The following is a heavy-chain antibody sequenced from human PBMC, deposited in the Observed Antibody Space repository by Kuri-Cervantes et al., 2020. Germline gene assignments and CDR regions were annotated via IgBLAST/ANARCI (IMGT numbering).Heavy chain of an antibody. J-gene: IGHJ4*02. CDR1: GYPLTEMS. D-gene: IGHD3-10*01. V-gene: IGHV1-24*01. CDR3: TRGPRNYGFDY. Sequence: ASVKVSCKVSGYPLTEMSMHWVRQAPAKGLEWMGGFDPKDGETLYAQKFQGRVTMTEDTSTDTAYMELSSLRSEDTAVYYCTRGPRNYGFDYWGQGTLVTVSS. CDR2: FDPKDGET.